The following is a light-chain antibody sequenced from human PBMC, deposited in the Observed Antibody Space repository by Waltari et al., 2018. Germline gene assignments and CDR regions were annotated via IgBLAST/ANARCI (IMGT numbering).Light chain of an antibody. CDR3: QHYVSLPAT. J-gene: IGKJ1*01. Sequence: SGGASQSVSRTVAGYQQKPGQAPRLLIYGASRRATGIPDRFSGSGSGTDFSLTISRLEPDDSAVYFCQHYVSLPATFGQGTKVEIK. CDR1: QSVSRTV. V-gene: IGKV3-20*01. CDR2: GAS.